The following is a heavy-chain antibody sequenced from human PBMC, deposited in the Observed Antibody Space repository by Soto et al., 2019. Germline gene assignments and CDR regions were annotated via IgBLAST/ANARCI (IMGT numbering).Heavy chain of an antibody. V-gene: IGHV4-34*01. D-gene: IGHD1-7*01. CDR2: IDHSGNT. Sequence: KPSETLSLTCAVYGGSFSCFYWNWIRQPPGQGLEWIGEIDHSGNTNYNPSLKRRVSISIDTSKNHFSLKLRSVTAADTAVYYCAKRPGTTRKSKTGNWFDPWGQGALVTVSS. CDR1: GGSFSCFY. CDR3: AKRPGTTRKSKTGNWFDP. J-gene: IGHJ5*02.